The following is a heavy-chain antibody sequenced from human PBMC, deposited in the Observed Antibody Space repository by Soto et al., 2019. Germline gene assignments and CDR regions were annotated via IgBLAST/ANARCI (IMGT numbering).Heavy chain of an antibody. D-gene: IGHD2-15*01. Sequence: QVQLVQSGAEVKKPGSSVKVSCKASGGTFSTYTVTWVRQAPGQGLEWMGRIIPILEIANYAQKFQGRVTITADKSTNTAYMELRSLGSEDTGVYYCAREGNCSGGACDDTYNWCEPWCQGNLVTVSS. V-gene: IGHV1-69*08. CDR1: GGTFSTYT. CDR3: AREGNCSGGACDDTYNWCEP. CDR2: IIPILEIA. J-gene: IGHJ5*02.